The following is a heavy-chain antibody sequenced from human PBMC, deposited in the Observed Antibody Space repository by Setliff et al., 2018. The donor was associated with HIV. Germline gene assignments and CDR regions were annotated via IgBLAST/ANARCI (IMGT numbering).Heavy chain of an antibody. J-gene: IGHJ3*02. CDR3: ARTKYEPSDAFDI. Sequence: SETLSLTCTVSGGSISTSSFSWGWVRQSPGRGLEWIGSIFYGGRTYYNPSLKSRVTISEDTSKNQFSLKVSSVTAADTAVYYCARTKYEPSDAFDIWGPGTMVTVSS. D-gene: IGHD2-2*01. V-gene: IGHV4-39*07. CDR2: IFYGGRT. CDR1: GGSISTSSFS.